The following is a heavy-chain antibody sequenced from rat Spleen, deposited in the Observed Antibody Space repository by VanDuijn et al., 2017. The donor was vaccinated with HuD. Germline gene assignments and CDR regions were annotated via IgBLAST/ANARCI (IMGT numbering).Heavy chain of an antibody. J-gene: IGHJ2*01. D-gene: IGHD1-4*01. V-gene: IGHV5S13*01. Sequence: EVQLVESGGGLVQPGRSLKLSCAASGFTFSNYGMAWVRQAPTKGLEWVAYISTGGGITYYRDSVKGRFTISRDNTKITLYLQMDSLRSEDTATYYCAREAGIPFHYFDYWGQGVMVTVSS. CDR1: GFTFSNYG. CDR2: ISTGGGIT. CDR3: AREAGIPFHYFDY.